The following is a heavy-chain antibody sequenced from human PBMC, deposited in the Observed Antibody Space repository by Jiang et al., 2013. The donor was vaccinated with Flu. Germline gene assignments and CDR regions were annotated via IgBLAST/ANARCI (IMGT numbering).Heavy chain of an antibody. CDR3: ARDWNDSSGWFSDNWFDP. J-gene: IGHJ5*02. CDR1: GDSISSGSYY. CDR2: IYTSGST. V-gene: IGHV4-61*02. D-gene: IGHD6-19*01. Sequence: YGSGLVKPSQTLSLTCTVSGDSISSGSYYWSWIRQPAGKGLEWIGRIYTSGSTNYNPSLKSRVTISVDTSKNQFSLKLSSVTAADTAVYYCARDWNDSSGWFSDNWFDPWGQGTLVTVSS.